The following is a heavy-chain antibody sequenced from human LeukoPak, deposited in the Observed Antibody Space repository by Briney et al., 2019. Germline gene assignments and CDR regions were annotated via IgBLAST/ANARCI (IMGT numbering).Heavy chain of an antibody. V-gene: IGHV3-23*01. J-gene: IGHJ4*02. Sequence: GGSLRLSCAASGFTFSSYAMGWVRQAPGKGLEWVSSISGNGGSTYYADSVKGRFTISRGNSKNTLYLQINSLRAEDTALYFCAKDVVGATFDYWGQGTLVTVSS. CDR1: GFTFSSYA. CDR3: AKDVVGATFDY. D-gene: IGHD1-26*01. CDR2: ISGNGGST.